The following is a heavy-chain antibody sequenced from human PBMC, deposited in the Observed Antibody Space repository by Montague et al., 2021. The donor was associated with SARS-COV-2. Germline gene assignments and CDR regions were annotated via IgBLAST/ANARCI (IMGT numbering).Heavy chain of an antibody. CDR3: AREGLGYCSSTSCYRGFDY. Sequence: SETLSLTCTVSGDSISSYYWSWIRQPPGKGLEWIGYIYYSGSTNYNPSLKSRVTISVDTSKNQFSLKLSSVSAADTAVYYCAREGLGYCSSTSCYRGFDYWGQGTLVTVSS. J-gene: IGHJ4*02. CDR1: GDSISSYY. V-gene: IGHV4-59*01. D-gene: IGHD2-2*02. CDR2: IYYSGST.